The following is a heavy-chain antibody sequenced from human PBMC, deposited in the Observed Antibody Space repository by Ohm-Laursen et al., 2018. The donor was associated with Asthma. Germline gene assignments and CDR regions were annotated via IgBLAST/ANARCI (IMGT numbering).Heavy chain of an antibody. D-gene: IGHD3-3*01. V-gene: IGHV3-30-3*01. CDR3: ARDVMEWYLPAFDF. CDR1: GFTFRSYA. Sequence: SLRLSCAASGFTFRSYAMHWVRQAPGKGLEWVAVGGSYYDGGLKYYADSVNGRFTVSRDDSKNTLYLQMNSLRPDDTAGYYCARDVMEWYLPAFDFWGQGTLVTVSS. J-gene: IGHJ4*02. CDR2: GGSYYDGGLK.